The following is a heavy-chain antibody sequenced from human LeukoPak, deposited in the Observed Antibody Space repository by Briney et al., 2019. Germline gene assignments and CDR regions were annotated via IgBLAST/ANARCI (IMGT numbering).Heavy chain of an antibody. CDR2: INTNSGGT. D-gene: IGHD4-17*01. CDR1: GYTFTGYY. Sequence: GASVKVSCKASGYTFTGYYMHWVRQAPGQGLEWMGWINTNSGGTNYAQKFQGRVTMTRDTSISIAYMELSRLRSDDTAVYYCARAPFPDYGDYTCDYWGQGTLVTVSS. J-gene: IGHJ4*02. CDR3: ARAPFPDYGDYTCDY. V-gene: IGHV1-2*02.